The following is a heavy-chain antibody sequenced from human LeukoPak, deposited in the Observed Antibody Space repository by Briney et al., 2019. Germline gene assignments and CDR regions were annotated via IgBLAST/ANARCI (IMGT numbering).Heavy chain of an antibody. CDR3: ARFPYYDI. D-gene: IGHD3-9*01. V-gene: IGHV3-21*01. Sequence: GGSLRLSCAASGFTFSSYSMNWVRQAPGKGLEWVSSISSSSSYIYYAGSVKGRFTISRDNAKNSLYLQMNSLRAEDTAVYYCARFPYYDIWGQGTLVTVSS. J-gene: IGHJ4*02. CDR2: ISSSSSYI. CDR1: GFTFSSYS.